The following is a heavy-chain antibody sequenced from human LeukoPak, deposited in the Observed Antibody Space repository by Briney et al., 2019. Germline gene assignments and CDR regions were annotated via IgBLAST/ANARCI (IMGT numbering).Heavy chain of an antibody. CDR3: ARHEYSGSYYGLSWFDP. V-gene: IGHV4-39*01. Sequence: PSETLSLTCTVSGGSISSSGYYWGWIRQPPGKGLEWIASIYYSGSTYYNPSLKSRVAISVDTSKNPLSLKLSSLTAGDTAVYYCARHEYSGSYYGLSWFDPWGQGTLVTVSS. CDR1: GGSISSSGYY. D-gene: IGHD1-26*01. J-gene: IGHJ5*02. CDR2: IYYSGST.